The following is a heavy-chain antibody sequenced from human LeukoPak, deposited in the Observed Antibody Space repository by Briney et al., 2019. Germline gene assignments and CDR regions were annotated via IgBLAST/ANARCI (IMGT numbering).Heavy chain of an antibody. V-gene: IGHV4-39*01. Sequence: SETLSLTCTVSGGSISSSSYYWGWIRQPPGKGLEWIGSIYYSGSTYYNPSLKSRVTISVDTSKNQFSLKLSSVTAADTAVCYCAGVTGERDFDYWGQGTLVTVSS. D-gene: IGHD7-27*01. CDR2: IYYSGST. CDR1: GGSISSSSYY. J-gene: IGHJ4*02. CDR3: AGVTGERDFDY.